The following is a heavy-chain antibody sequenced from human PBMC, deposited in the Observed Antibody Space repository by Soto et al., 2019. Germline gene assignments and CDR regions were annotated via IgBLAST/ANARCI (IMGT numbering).Heavy chain of an antibody. CDR3: ARERVVNYTDYYFDS. J-gene: IGHJ4*01. CDR1: GFDFHYYN. Sequence: EVQLVESGGGLVEPGGSLRLSCAASGFDFHYYNMNWVRQAPGRGLEWVSSISGTGIDIHFADSVKGRFVISRDNAKTSLYLQMNSLRPADTAVYYCARERVVNYTDYYFDSWGHGTLVTVSS. D-gene: IGHD3-16*02. CDR2: ISGTGIDI. V-gene: IGHV3-21*01.